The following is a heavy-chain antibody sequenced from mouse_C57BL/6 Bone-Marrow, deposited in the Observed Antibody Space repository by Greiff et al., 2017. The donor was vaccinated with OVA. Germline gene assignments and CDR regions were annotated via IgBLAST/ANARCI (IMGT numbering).Heavy chain of an antibody. V-gene: IGHV1-55*01. CDR3: ARIYYDYGRYFDY. D-gene: IGHD2-4*01. CDR2: IYPGSGST. J-gene: IGHJ2*01. CDR1: GYTFTSYW. Sequence: QVQLQQPGAELVKPGASVKMSCKASGYTFTSYWITWVKQRPGQGLAWIGDIYPGSGSTNYNEKFKSKATLTVDTASSTGFMQLSSLTSGDSAVYYCARIYYDYGRYFDYWGQGTPLTVSS.